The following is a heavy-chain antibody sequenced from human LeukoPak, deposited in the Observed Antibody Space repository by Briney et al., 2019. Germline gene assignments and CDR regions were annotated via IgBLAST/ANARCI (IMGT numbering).Heavy chain of an antibody. D-gene: IGHD2-2*01. J-gene: IGHJ4*02. V-gene: IGHV4-34*01. CDR2: INHSGST. CDR3: ARGHGVPAAILDY. CDR1: GGSFSAYY. Sequence: SETLSLTCAAYGGSFSAYYWSWIRQPPGKGLEWIGEINHSGSTNYNPSLKSRVTISIDTSKNQFSLRLNSVTAADTAVYYCARGHGVPAAILDYWGQGTLVTVSS.